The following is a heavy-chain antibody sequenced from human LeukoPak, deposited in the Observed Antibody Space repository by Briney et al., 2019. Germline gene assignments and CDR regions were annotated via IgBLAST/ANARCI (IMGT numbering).Heavy chain of an antibody. Sequence: GRSLRLSCAASGFTLSSYAMHWVRQAPDKGLEWVAVISYDGSNKYYADSVKGRFTISRDNSKNTLYLQMNSLRAEDTAVYYCARVDYDFWSGYYSYYYYGMDVWGQGTTVTVSS. J-gene: IGHJ6*02. V-gene: IGHV3-30-3*01. D-gene: IGHD3-3*01. CDR3: ARVDYDFWSGYYSYYYYGMDV. CDR1: GFTLSSYA. CDR2: ISYDGSNK.